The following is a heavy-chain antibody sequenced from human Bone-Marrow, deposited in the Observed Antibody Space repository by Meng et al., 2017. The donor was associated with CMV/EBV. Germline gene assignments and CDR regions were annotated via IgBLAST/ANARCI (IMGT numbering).Heavy chain of an antibody. J-gene: IGHJ4*02. Sequence: SVKVSCKSSGGTFSSYAISWVRQAPGQGLEWMGGIIPVPGIANYAQKFQGRVTITTDESTSTAYMELSSLRSEDTAVYYCARGRTVATIFPDYWGQGTLVTVSS. CDR3: ARGRTVATIFPDY. V-gene: IGHV1-69*10. CDR1: GGTFSSYA. CDR2: IIPVPGIA. D-gene: IGHD5-12*01.